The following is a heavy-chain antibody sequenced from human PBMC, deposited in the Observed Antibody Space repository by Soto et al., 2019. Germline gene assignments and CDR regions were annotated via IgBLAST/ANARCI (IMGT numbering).Heavy chain of an antibody. D-gene: IGHD2-8*01. CDR1: GGSFSGYY. CDR2: INHSGST. J-gene: IGHJ4*02. Sequence: PSETLSLTCAVYGGSFSGYYWSWIRQPPGKGLEWIGEINHSGSTNYNPSLKSRVTISRDNSKNTLYLQMNSLRAEDTAVYYCANQVMVYAKRDYFDYWGQGTLVTVSS. CDR3: ANQVMVYAKRDYFDY. V-gene: IGHV4-34*01.